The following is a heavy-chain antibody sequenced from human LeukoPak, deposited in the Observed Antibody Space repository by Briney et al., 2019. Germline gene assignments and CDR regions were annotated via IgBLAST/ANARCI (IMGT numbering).Heavy chain of an antibody. Sequence: ASVRVSCKASGFTFTSSAVQWVRQARGQRLEWIGWIVVGSGNTNYAQKFQERVTITRDMSTSTAYMELSSLRSEDTAVYYCAAVSPRWELLDYYFDYWGQGTLVTVSS. V-gene: IGHV1-58*01. CDR1: GFTFTSSA. CDR2: IVVGSGNT. J-gene: IGHJ4*02. D-gene: IGHD1-26*01. CDR3: AAVSPRWELLDYYFDY.